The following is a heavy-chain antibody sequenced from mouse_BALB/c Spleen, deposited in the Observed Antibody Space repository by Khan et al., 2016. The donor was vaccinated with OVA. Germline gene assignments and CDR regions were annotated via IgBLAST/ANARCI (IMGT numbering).Heavy chain of an antibody. D-gene: IGHD2-14*01. Sequence: EVQLQQSGPDLVKPGASVKMSCKASGYSFTNYYVNWVKQSHGKSLECIGRVNPNTGNTNYNQKFKGKAILIVDTSSSTAYMELRGLTSEDSAVXYCARGYDFFAYWGQGTLVTVSA. CDR3: ARGYDFFAY. CDR2: VNPNTGNT. CDR1: GYSFTNYY. J-gene: IGHJ3*01. V-gene: IGHV1-26*01.